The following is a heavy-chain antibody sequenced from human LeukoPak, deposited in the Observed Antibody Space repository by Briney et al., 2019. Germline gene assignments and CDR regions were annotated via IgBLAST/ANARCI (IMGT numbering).Heavy chain of an antibody. V-gene: IGHV3-53*01. D-gene: IGHD6-19*01. CDR1: GFTVSINY. J-gene: IGHJ5*02. CDR2: IYSGGST. CDR3: ATFQWLGRWFDP. Sequence: PGGSLRLSCAASGFTVSINYMSWVRQAPGQGLEWVSVIYSGGSTYYADSVKGRFTISRDNSKNTLYLQMNSLRAEDPAVYYCATFQWLGRWFDPWGQGTLVTVSS.